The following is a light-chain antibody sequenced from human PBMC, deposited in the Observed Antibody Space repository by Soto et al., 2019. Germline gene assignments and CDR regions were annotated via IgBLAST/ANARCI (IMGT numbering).Light chain of an antibody. Sequence: DIQITQSPTTQSTYIGDRVTITCRASQSISSWLAWYRQTPGKAPSLLIYDASSLESGVPSRFSGSGSGTEFTLTISSRQPDDFATYFCHQYNTYSWTFGQGTKVDI. CDR1: QSISSW. J-gene: IGKJ1*01. V-gene: IGKV1-5*01. CDR3: HQYNTYSWT. CDR2: DAS.